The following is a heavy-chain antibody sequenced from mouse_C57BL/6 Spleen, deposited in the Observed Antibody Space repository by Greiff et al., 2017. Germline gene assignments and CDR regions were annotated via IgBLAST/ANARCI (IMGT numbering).Heavy chain of an antibody. V-gene: IGHV1-53*01. Sequence: QVQLQQPGTELVKPGASVKLSCKASGYTFTSYWMHWVKQRPGQGLEWIGNINPSNGGTNYNEKFKSKATLTVDKSSSTAYMQLSSLTSEDSADYDWARSGWLEAMDYWGQGTSVTVSS. CDR3: ARSGWLEAMDY. J-gene: IGHJ4*01. CDR1: GYTFTSYW. CDR2: INPSNGGT. D-gene: IGHD1-2*01.